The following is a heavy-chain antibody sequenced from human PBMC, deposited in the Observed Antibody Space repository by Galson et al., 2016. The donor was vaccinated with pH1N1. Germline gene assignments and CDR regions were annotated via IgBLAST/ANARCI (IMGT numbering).Heavy chain of an antibody. D-gene: IGHD3-3*01. CDR2: IWYDGSNK. V-gene: IGHV3-33*01. CDR1: GFTFRSHG. Sequence: SLRLSCAASGFTFRSHGMHWVRQAPGKGLEWVAAIWYDGSNKHYADSVEGRFAIFRDHSKNTLYLQMNSLRDEDTAVYYCARESFWNGAGDDDYGWDVWGQGTTVTVPS. J-gene: IGHJ6*02. CDR3: ARESFWNGAGDDDYGWDV.